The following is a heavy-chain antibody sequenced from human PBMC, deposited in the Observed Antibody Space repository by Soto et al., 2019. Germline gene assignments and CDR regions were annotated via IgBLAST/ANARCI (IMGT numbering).Heavy chain of an antibody. CDR2: INHSGST. Sequence: SETLSLTSAVYGGSFSGYYWSWIRQPPGKGLEWIGEINHSGSTNYNPSLKSRVTISVDTSKNQFSLKLSSVTAADTAVYYCARVDYYDFWSGYYMWFDPWGQGTLVTVSS. D-gene: IGHD3-3*01. CDR1: GGSFSGYY. V-gene: IGHV4-34*01. CDR3: ARVDYYDFWSGYYMWFDP. J-gene: IGHJ5*02.